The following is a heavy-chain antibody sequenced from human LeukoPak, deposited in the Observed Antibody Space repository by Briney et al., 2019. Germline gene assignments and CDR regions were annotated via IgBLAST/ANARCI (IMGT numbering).Heavy chain of an antibody. CDR3: ASLGLYSSGYTFDY. CDR2: INPNSGGT. Sequence: ASVKVSCKASGYTFTGYYMHWVRQAPGQGLEWMGWINPNSGGTSYAQKFQGRVTMTRDTSISTAYMELSRLRSDDTAVYYCASLGLYSSGYTFDYWGQGTLVTVSS. D-gene: IGHD3-22*01. V-gene: IGHV1-2*02. J-gene: IGHJ4*02. CDR1: GYTFTGYY.